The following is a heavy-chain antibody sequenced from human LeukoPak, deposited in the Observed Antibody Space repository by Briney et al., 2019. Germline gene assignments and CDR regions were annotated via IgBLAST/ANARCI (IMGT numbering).Heavy chain of an antibody. CDR1: GYRFTSYW. CDR2: TYPDDSDT. Sequence: GESLKISCKCSGYRFTSYWIGWVRQMPGKGLEWMGITYPDDSDTRYSPSFQGQVTISADKSISTAYLQWSSLKASDTAMYYCARSFSTSSPSDYWGQGILVTVSS. CDR3: ARSFSTSSPSDY. D-gene: IGHD6-6*01. V-gene: IGHV5-51*01. J-gene: IGHJ4*02.